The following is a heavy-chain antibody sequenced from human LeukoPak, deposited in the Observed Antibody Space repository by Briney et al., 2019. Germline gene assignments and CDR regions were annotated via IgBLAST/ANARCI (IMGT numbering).Heavy chain of an antibody. J-gene: IGHJ4*02. V-gene: IGHV3-7*01. Sequence: PGGSLRLSCAASGFTFSSYWMTWVRQAPGKGLEWVANIKQDGSEKYYVDSVKGRFTISRDNAKNSLYLQMNSLRAEDTAVYYCARDYGSGSYYQGDVPFDYWGQGTLVTVSS. CDR3: ARDYGSGSYYQGDVPFDY. D-gene: IGHD3-10*01. CDR1: GFTFSSYW. CDR2: IKQDGSEK.